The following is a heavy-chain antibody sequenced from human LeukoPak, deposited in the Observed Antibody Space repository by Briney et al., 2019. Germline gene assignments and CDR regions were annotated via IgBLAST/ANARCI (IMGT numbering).Heavy chain of an antibody. CDR1: GGSISSYY. CDR3: ARTAWGYAFDI. D-gene: IGHD7-27*01. V-gene: IGHV4-59*01. CDR2: IYYSGST. Sequence: WETLSLTCTVSGGSISSYYWTWIRQPPGKGLEWIGYIYYSGSTNYIPSLKSRVTISLDTSKHQFSLKLNSVTAADTAVYFCARTAWGYAFDIWGQGTMVTVSS. J-gene: IGHJ3*02.